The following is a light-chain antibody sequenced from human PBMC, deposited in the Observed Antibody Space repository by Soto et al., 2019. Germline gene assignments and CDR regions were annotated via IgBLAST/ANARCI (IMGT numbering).Light chain of an antibody. CDR1: QSVSSRY. J-gene: IGKJ1*01. Sequence: EDGVPQWSANLSLSLGEKATLSGRASQSVSSRYLAWYQQKPGQAPRLLIYAASSRAAGIPDKVSGGGSETYFTLALRRLGPEDFAVYYCQLDGGTPGTFGQGTKVDIK. CDR2: AAS. CDR3: QLDGGTPGT. V-gene: IGKV3-20*01.